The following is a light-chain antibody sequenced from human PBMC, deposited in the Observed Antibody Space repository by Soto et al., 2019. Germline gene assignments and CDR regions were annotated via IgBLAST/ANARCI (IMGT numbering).Light chain of an antibody. J-gene: IGLJ1*01. V-gene: IGLV1-40*01. CDR2: GNS. CDR1: SSNIGAGYD. Sequence: QSVLTQPPSVSGAPGQRVTISCTGSSSNIGAGYDVHWYQQLPGTAPKLPIYGNSNRPSGVPDRFSGSKSGTSASLAITGLQAEDEADYYCQSYDSSLSVNYVFGTGTKVTVL. CDR3: QSYDSSLSVNYV.